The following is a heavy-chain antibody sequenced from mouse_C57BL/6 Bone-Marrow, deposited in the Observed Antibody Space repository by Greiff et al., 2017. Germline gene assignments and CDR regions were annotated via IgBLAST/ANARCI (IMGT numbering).Heavy chain of an antibody. CDR3: ARLGMYYFDY. CDR1: GYTFTSYG. J-gene: IGHJ2*01. D-gene: IGHD4-1*01. V-gene: IGHV1-81*01. CDR2: IYPRSGNT. Sequence: QVQLKESGAELARPGASVKLSCKASGYTFTSYGISWVKQRTGQGLEWIGEIYPRSGNTYYNEKFKGKATLTADKSSSTAYMELRSLTSEDSAVYFCARLGMYYFDYWGQGTTLTVSS.